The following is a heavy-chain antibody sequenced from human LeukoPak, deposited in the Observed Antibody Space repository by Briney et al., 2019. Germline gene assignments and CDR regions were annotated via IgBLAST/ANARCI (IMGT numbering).Heavy chain of an antibody. J-gene: IGHJ4*02. V-gene: IGHV4-59*01. D-gene: IGHD1-26*01. CDR1: GDSISGYY. Sequence: SETLSLTCTVSGDSISGYYWSWIRQPPEKGLEWIRNIYYSGSTNYNPSLKSRLSISLDMSKNQFSLKLSSVTAADTAVYYCARGGSYFGYWGQGTLVTVSS. CDR2: IYYSGST. CDR3: ARGGSYFGY.